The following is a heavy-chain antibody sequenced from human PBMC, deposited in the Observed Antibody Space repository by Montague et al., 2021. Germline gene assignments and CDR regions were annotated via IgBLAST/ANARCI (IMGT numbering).Heavy chain of an antibody. CDR2: ICDGGSA. Sequence: SETLSLTCSVSGDSVRCGIYHWGWIRQSPGKGLDWIGYICDGGSATYKTSLGSRVTMSLDTSSNQFSLNLRSATAADTVVYYCAAYYYGGGGRGSWGQGTLVTVSS. D-gene: IGHD3-22*01. CDR3: AAYYYGGGGRGS. J-gene: IGHJ5*02. CDR1: GDSVRCGIYH. V-gene: IGHV4-61*01.